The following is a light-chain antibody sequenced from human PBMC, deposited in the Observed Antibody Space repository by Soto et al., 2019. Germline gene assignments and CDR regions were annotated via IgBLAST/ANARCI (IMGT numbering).Light chain of an antibody. Sequence: DIVMTQSPATLSVSPGDRATLSCRASPSAGTFLAWYQQKPGQAPRLLMYDVSTRAAGVPARFSGSGSGTEFTLTISGLQSDDFAVYYSQQYNHWPPLTFGGGTKVEMK. J-gene: IGKJ4*01. CDR2: DVS. CDR1: PSAGTF. V-gene: IGKV3-15*01. CDR3: QQYNHWPPLT.